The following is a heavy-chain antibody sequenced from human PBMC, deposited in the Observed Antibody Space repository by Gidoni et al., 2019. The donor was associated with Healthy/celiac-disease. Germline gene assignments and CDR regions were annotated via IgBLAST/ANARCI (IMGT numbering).Heavy chain of an antibody. V-gene: IGHV1-18*01. CDR1: GYTFPSYG. CDR2: ISAYNGNT. CDR3: ARGLGYCSSTSCSPTFFDY. D-gene: IGHD2-2*01. Sequence: QVQLVQSGAEVKKPGASVKVSCKASGYTFPSYGISWVRQAPGQGLEWMGWISAYNGNTNYAQKLQGRVTMTTDTSTSTAYMELRSLRSDDTAVYYCARGLGYCSSTSCSPTFFDYWGQGTLVTVSS. J-gene: IGHJ4*02.